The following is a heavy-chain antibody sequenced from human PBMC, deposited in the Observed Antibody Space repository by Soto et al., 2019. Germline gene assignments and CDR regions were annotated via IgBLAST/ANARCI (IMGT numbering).Heavy chain of an antibody. CDR2: INAGNVNN. CDR3: ASDYGSNWRL. CDR1: GFVSTNHN. D-gene: IGHD6-19*01. Sequence: QAHLVQSGTEVKMPGDSVQVSCKASGFVSTNHNFHWVRQAPGQSLEWMGRINAGNVNNKYSQNFQGRVTFTRDPSASTAFMELTKLRCEERDMYYCASDYGSNWRLWRQGTLVSVSA. V-gene: IGHV1-3*01. J-gene: IGHJ4*02.